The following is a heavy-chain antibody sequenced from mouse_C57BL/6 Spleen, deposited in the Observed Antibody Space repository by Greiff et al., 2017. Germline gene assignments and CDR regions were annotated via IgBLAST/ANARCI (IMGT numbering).Heavy chain of an antibody. CDR1: GYTFTSYW. Sequence: QVQLKQSGAELVKPGASVKLSCKASGYTFTSYWMHWVKQRPGQGLEWIGMIHPNSGSTNYNEKFKSKATLTVDKSSSTAYMQLSSLTSEDSAVYYCARRGVVATDYFDYWGQGTTLTVSS. J-gene: IGHJ2*01. D-gene: IGHD1-1*01. CDR3: ARRGVVATDYFDY. CDR2: IHPNSGST. V-gene: IGHV1-64*01.